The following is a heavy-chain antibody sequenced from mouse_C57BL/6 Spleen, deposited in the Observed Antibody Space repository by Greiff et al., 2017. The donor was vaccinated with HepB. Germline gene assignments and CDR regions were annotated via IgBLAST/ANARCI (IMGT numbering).Heavy chain of an antibody. CDR2: IRSKSSNDAT. Sequence: EVKLMESGGGLVQPKGSLKLSCAASGFTFNTYAMHWVRQAPGKGLEWVARIRSKSSNDATYYADSVKDRFTISRDDSQSMLYLQMNNLKTEDTAMYYCVRDDGYYEYFDVWGTGTTVTVSS. J-gene: IGHJ1*03. CDR3: VRDDGYYEYFDV. CDR1: GFTFNTYA. V-gene: IGHV10-3*01. D-gene: IGHD2-3*01.